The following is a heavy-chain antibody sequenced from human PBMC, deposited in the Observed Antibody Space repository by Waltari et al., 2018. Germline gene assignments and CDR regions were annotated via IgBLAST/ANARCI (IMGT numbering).Heavy chain of an antibody. CDR2: IAYNGRT. V-gene: IGHV4-59*01. CDR3: GRSYDFWSGYPLDY. D-gene: IGHD3-3*01. CDR1: GDSINNYY. Sequence: GQLQESGPGLVKPSETLSLTCAVSGDSINNYYWNWIRQPPGQELEWVGYIAYNGRTNYNPSLKSRVTISVDTSKTQFSLKLTSVTAADTAVYYCGRSYDFWSGYPLDYWGPGSLVTVSS. J-gene: IGHJ4*02.